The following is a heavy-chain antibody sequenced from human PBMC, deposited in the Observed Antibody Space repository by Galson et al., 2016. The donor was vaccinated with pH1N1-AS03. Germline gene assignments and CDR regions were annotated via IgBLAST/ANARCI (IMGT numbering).Heavy chain of an antibody. CDR2: ISSGSGTI. CDR1: GFTFSNYN. Sequence: SLRLSCAGSGFTFSNYNMNWVRQAPGKGLEWVSYISSGSGTIYYADSVKGRFTISRDRTSLSLQMNSLRAEDTAVYYCARENWNYVAFDIWGQGTVVTVSS. V-gene: IGHV3-48*01. D-gene: IGHD1-7*01. CDR3: ARENWNYVAFDI. J-gene: IGHJ3*02.